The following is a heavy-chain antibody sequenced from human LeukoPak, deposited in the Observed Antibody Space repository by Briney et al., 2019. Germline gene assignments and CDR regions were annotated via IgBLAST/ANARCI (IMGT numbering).Heavy chain of an antibody. CDR2: INPNSGGT. J-gene: IGHJ4*02. Sequence: ASVKVSCKASGYTFTGYYMHWVRQAPGQGLEWMGRINPNSGGTNYAQKFQGRVTMTRDTSISTAYMELSRLRSDDTAVHYCARDWYYDSGGHDYWGQGTLVTVSS. CDR3: ARDWYYDSGGHDY. CDR1: GYTFTGYY. D-gene: IGHD3-22*01. V-gene: IGHV1-2*06.